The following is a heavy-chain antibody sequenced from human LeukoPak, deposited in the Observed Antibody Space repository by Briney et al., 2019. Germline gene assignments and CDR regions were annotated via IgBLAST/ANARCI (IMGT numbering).Heavy chain of an antibody. CDR2: ISSSSSYI. Sequence: TGGPLRLSCAAPGLTFSSYRMNWVRQAPGKGLEWASSISSSSSYIYYADSVKGRFTISRDNAKNSLYLQMNSLRAEDTAVYYCARAESSYYYYYGMDVWGQGTTVTVSS. CDR1: GLTFSSYR. D-gene: IGHD3-10*01. V-gene: IGHV3-21*01. J-gene: IGHJ6*02. CDR3: ARAESSYYYYYGMDV.